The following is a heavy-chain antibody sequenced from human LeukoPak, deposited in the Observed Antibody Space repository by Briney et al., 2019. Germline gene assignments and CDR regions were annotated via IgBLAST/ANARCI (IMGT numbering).Heavy chain of an antibody. Sequence: GASVKVSCKASGYTFTGYYMHWVRQAPGQGLEWMGWINPNSGGTNYAQKFQGRVTMTRDTSISTAYMELSRLRSDDTAVHYCARGERWLQLMFDYWGQGTLVTVSS. J-gene: IGHJ4*02. D-gene: IGHD5-24*01. CDR1: GYTFTGYY. V-gene: IGHV1-2*02. CDR3: ARGERWLQLMFDY. CDR2: INPNSGGT.